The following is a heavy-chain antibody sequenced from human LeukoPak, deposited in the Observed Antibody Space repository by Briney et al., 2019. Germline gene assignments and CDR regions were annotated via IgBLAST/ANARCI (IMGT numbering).Heavy chain of an antibody. V-gene: IGHV3-66*01. J-gene: IGHJ4*02. Sequence: GGSLRLSCAASGFTLSSNYMSWVRQAPGKGLEWVSVIYSGGSTYYADSVKGRFTISRDNSKNTLYLQMNSLRAEDTAVYYCARATGYCSSTSCYLYYFDYWGQGTLVTVSS. D-gene: IGHD2-2*01. CDR3: ARATGYCSSTSCYLYYFDY. CDR2: IYSGGST. CDR1: GFTLSSNY.